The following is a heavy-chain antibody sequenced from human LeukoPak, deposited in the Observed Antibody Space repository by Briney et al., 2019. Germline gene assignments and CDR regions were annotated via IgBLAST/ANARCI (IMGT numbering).Heavy chain of an antibody. J-gene: IGHJ5*02. V-gene: IGHV4-59*01. Sequence: SETLSLTCTVSGGSISSYYRSWIRQPPGKGLEWIGYIYYSGSTNYNPSLKSRVTISVDTSKNQFSLKLSSVTAADTAVYYCAGVYCSSTSCYLGPPAWFDPWGQGTLVTVSS. CDR2: IYYSGST. CDR3: AGVYCSSTSCYLGPPAWFDP. CDR1: GGSISSYY. D-gene: IGHD2-2*01.